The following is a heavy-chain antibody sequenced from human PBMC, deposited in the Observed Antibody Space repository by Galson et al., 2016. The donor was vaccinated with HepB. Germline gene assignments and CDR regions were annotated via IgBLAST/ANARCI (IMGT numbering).Heavy chain of an antibody. Sequence: SVKVSCKASGYNFANFGISWVRQAPGQGLEWMGWITAYRDNTRYRQKFQGRVSMTTDTSTNTAYMDLRSLKSDDTAVYFCARGGANFDWILDFWGQGTLVTVSS. V-gene: IGHV1-18*01. CDR3: ARGGANFDWILDF. CDR1: GYNFANFG. D-gene: IGHD3-9*01. J-gene: IGHJ4*02. CDR2: ITAYRDNT.